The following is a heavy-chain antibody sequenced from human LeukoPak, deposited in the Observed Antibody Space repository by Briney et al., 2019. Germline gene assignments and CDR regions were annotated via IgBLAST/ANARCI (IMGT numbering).Heavy chain of an antibody. J-gene: IGHJ3*02. CDR2: INNDGSDT. CDR1: GFTFSRYW. V-gene: IGHV3-74*01. Sequence: GGSLRLSCAASGFTFSRYWMHWVRQAPGKGLVWVSRINNDGSDTSYADSVKGRFTISRDNSKNTLYLQMNSLRAEDTAVYYCASRRNYPAFDIWGQGTMVTVSS. CDR3: ASRRNYPAFDI. D-gene: IGHD4-11*01.